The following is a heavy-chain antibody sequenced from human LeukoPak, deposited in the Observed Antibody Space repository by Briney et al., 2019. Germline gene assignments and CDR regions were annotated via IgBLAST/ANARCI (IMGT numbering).Heavy chain of an antibody. J-gene: IGHJ4*02. CDR3: ARDPDSYHSRGYYSFFDY. CDR1: GFTLSSYW. CDR2: INSDGSSS. V-gene: IGHV3-74*01. D-gene: IGHD3-22*01. Sequence: PGGFLRLSCAASGFTLSSYWMHWLRQAPGEGLVWVSRINSDGSSSAYADSVKGRFTISRDNAKNTLSLQMNSLRAEDTAVYYCARDPDSYHSRGYYSFFDYWGQGILVTVSS.